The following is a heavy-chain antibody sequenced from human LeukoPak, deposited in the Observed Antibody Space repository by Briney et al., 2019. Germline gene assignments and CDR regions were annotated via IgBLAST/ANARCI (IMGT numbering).Heavy chain of an antibody. CDR2: ISFDGSDK. D-gene: IGHD6-19*01. J-gene: IGHJ4*02. CDR1: GFTFNNYG. V-gene: IGHV3-30*03. CDR3: ARDKIPDSSGWYLGSPFDY. Sequence: GGSLRLSCAGSGFTFNNYGIHWVRQAPGKGLEWVAVISFDGSDKYYADSVKGRFTISRDHSKNTLYLQMNSLRAEDTAVYYCARDKIPDSSGWYLGSPFDYWGQGTLVTVSS.